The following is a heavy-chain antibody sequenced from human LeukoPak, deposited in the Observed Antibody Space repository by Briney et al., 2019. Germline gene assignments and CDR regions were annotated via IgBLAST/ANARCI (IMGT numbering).Heavy chain of an antibody. CDR2: ISYDGSNK. CDR3: ARDMDIVATIDY. CDR1: GFTFSSYG. V-gene: IGHV3-30*03. J-gene: IGHJ4*02. Sequence: GGSLRLSCAASGFTFSSYGMHWVRQAPGKGLEWVVVISYDGSNKYYADSVKGRFTISRDNAKNSLYLQMNSLRAEDTAVYYCARDMDIVATIDYWGQGTLVTVSS. D-gene: IGHD5-12*01.